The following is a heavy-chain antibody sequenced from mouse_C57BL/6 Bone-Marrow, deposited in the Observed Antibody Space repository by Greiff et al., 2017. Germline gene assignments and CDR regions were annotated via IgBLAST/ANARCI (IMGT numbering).Heavy chain of an antibody. J-gene: IGHJ2*01. V-gene: IGHV5-4*03. CDR3: ARLAFDY. CDR1: GFTFSSYA. CDR2: ISDGGSYT. Sequence: DVKVEESGGGLVKPGGSLKLSCAASGFTFSSYAMSWVRQTPEKRLEWVATISDGGSYTYYPDNVKGRFTISRDNAKNNLYLQMSHLKSEDTAMYYCARLAFDYWGQGTTLTVSS.